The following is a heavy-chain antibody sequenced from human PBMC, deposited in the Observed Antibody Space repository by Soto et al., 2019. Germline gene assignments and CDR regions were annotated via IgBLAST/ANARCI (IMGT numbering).Heavy chain of an antibody. V-gene: IGHV1-18*01. D-gene: IGHD3-3*01. CDR3: AREDGAFWRWRPPDY. J-gene: IGHJ4*02. Sequence: ASVKVSCKASGYTFTSYGISWVRQAPGQGLEWMGWISAYNGNTNYAQKLQGRVTMTTDTSTSTADMELRSLRSDDTAVYYCAREDGAFWRWRPPDYWGQGTLVTVSS. CDR1: GYTFTSYG. CDR2: ISAYNGNT.